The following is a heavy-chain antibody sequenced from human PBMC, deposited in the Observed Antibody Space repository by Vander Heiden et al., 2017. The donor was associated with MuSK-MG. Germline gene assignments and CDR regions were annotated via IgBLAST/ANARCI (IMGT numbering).Heavy chain of an antibody. D-gene: IGHD3-16*01. CDR1: GYTFTVYS. CDR2: INPSSGDT. CDR3: SGDVWWTHLGGSVWSSWFDS. J-gene: IGHJ5*01. Sequence: QVQLVQSGAEVKKPGASVKVSCQASGYTFTVYSKHWVRQDPGQGLEWMGLINPSSGDTKYVQKAHARVTMTRDTSICAALIELSGLTSKDSAVYVCSGDVWWTHLGGSVWSSWFDSWGQGTMVTGSS. V-gene: IGHV1-2*06.